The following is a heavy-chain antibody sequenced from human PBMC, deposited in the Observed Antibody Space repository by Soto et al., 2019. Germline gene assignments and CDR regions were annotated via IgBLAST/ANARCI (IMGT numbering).Heavy chain of an antibody. CDR2: IIPIFGTA. Sequence: SVKVSCKASGGTFSSYAISWVRQAPGQGLEWMGGIIPIFGTANYAQKFQGRVTITADESTSTAYMELSSLRSEDTAVYYCARDLGSGWYRVNDAFDIWGQGTMVTVSS. CDR3: ARDLGSGWYRVNDAFDI. CDR1: GGTFSSYA. V-gene: IGHV1-69*13. D-gene: IGHD6-19*01. J-gene: IGHJ3*02.